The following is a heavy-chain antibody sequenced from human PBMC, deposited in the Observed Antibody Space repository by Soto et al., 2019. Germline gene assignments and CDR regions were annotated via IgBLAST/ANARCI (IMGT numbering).Heavy chain of an antibody. CDR1: GYTFISYD. Sequence: QVQLVQSGAEVKKPGASVKVSCRASGYTFISYDINWVRQATGQGPEWMGWMNPNSGNTGYAQKFQGRVTMSRNTSISTAYMALSSLTSDGAAVYYCARAVPAAKLNMDVWGKGTTVTVSS. J-gene: IGHJ6*03. V-gene: IGHV1-8*01. CDR3: ARAVPAAKLNMDV. D-gene: IGHD2-2*01. CDR2: MNPNSGNT.